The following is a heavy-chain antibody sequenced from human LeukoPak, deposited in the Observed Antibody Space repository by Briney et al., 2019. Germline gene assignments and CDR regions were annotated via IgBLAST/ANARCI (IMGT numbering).Heavy chain of an antibody. Sequence: ASVKVSCKASGYTFTSYDINWVRQATGQGLEWMGWMNPNSGNTGYAQKFQGRVTMTRDMSTSTVYMELSSLRSEDTAVYYCAREGDLLPYYWGQGTLVTVSS. CDR3: AREGDLLPYY. D-gene: IGHD3-22*01. V-gene: IGHV1-8*01. CDR2: MNPNSGNT. J-gene: IGHJ4*02. CDR1: GYTFTSYD.